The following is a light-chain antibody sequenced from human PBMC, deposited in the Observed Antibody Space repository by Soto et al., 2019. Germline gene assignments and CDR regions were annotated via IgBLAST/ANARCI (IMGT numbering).Light chain of an antibody. Sequence: DIQMTQSPSSLSASVGDRVTITCQASQDISNYLNWYQQKPGKAPKLLIYDVHNLEAGVPSRFSGSGSGTNFTLTISSLQTEDIATYYCQQYNNLLLSFGGGTKVDIK. V-gene: IGKV1-33*01. CDR3: QQYNNLLLS. CDR1: QDISNY. J-gene: IGKJ4*01. CDR2: DVH.